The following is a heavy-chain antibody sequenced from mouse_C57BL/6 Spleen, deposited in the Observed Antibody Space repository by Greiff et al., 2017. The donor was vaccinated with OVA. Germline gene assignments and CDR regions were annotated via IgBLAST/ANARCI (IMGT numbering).Heavy chain of an antibody. CDR3: ARAYYSNYDYAMDY. V-gene: IGHV5-17*01. J-gene: IGHJ4*01. CDR1: GFTFSDYG. Sequence: EVMLVESGGGLVKPGGSLKLSCAASGFTFSDYGMHWVRQAPEKGLEWVAYISSGSSTIYYADTVKGRFTISRDNAKNTLCLQMTSLRSEDTAMYYCARAYYSNYDYAMDYWGQGTSVTVSS. CDR2: ISSGSSTI. D-gene: IGHD2-5*01.